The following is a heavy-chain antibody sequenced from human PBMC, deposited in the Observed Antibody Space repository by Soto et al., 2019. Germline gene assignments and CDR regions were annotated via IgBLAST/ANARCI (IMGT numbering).Heavy chain of an antibody. V-gene: IGHV1-8*01. CDR3: ECDQSGYDSYYYYYYMDV. Sequence: ASVKVSCKASGYTFTSYDINWVRQATGQGLEWMGWMNPNSGNTGYAQKFQGRVTMTRNTSISTAYMELSSLRSEDTAVCYCECDQSGYDSYYYYYYMDVWGKGTTVTVSS. CDR1: GYTFTSYD. J-gene: IGHJ6*03. CDR2: MNPNSGNT. D-gene: IGHD5-12*01.